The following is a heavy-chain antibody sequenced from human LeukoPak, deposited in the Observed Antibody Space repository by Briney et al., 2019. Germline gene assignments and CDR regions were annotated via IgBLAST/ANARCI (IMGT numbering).Heavy chain of an antibody. Sequence: SETLSLTCTVSGGSVTSYYWSWIRQPAGKGLEWIGRMYTSGSTNYNPSLKSRVTISVDTSKNQFSLKLSSVTAADTAVYYCASETWELLFDYWGQGTLVTVSS. CDR2: MYTSGST. J-gene: IGHJ4*02. V-gene: IGHV4-4*07. D-gene: IGHD2-15*01. CDR1: GGSVTSYY. CDR3: ASETWELLFDY.